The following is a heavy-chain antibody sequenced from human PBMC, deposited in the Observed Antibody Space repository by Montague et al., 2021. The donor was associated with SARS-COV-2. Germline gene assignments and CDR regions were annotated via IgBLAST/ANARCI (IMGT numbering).Heavy chain of an antibody. CDR2: IYYRGST. CDR1: GGSVSSGSYY. Sequence: SETLSLTCTVSGGSVSSGSYYWTWIRQPPGKGLEWIGYIYYRGSTNYXPSLKSRVTISIDTSKNQFSLKLSSVTAADTAVYYCARDAGDWFDPWGQGTLVTVSS. D-gene: IGHD3-10*01. J-gene: IGHJ5*02. V-gene: IGHV4-61*01. CDR3: ARDAGDWFDP.